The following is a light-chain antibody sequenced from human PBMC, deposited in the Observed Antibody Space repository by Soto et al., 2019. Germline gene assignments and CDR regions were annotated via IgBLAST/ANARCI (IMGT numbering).Light chain of an antibody. Sequence: EIVMTQSPATLSVSPGERATLSCRASQSVSSKLAWFQQKPGQAPSLLIYGVSTRATGVPVRFSGSGSGTEFTLTINSLQSEDFAVYYCQQYNNWPHTCGQGTKWIS. CDR1: QSVSSK. V-gene: IGKV3-15*01. CDR2: GVS. J-gene: IGKJ2*01. CDR3: QQYNNWPHT.